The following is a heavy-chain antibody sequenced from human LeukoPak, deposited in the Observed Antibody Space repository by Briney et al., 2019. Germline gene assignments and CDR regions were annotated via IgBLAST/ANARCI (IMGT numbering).Heavy chain of an antibody. CDR1: GFTFSSYW. Sequence: GGSLRLSCAASGFTFSSYWMSWVRQAPGKGLEGVANIKQDGSEKYYVDSVKGRFTISRDNAKNSLYLQMNSLRAEDTAVYYCARVHSIFGVVMYYFDYWGQGTLVTVSS. J-gene: IGHJ4*02. V-gene: IGHV3-7*04. CDR2: IKQDGSEK. CDR3: ARVHSIFGVVMYYFDY. D-gene: IGHD3-3*02.